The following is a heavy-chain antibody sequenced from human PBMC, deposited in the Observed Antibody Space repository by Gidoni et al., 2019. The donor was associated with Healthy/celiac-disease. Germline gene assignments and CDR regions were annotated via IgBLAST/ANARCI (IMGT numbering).Heavy chain of an antibody. CDR3: AKDIVRVGLMVYATGGYYYYGMDV. D-gene: IGHD2-8*01. J-gene: IGHJ6*02. Sequence: EVQLVESGGGLVQPGRSLRLSCAASGFTFDDYAMHWVRQAPGKGLGWVSGISWNSGSIGYADSVKGRFTISRDNAKNSLYLQMNSLRAEDTALYYCAKDIVRVGLMVYATGGYYYYGMDVWGQGTTVTVSS. V-gene: IGHV3-9*01. CDR1: GFTFDDYA. CDR2: ISWNSGSI.